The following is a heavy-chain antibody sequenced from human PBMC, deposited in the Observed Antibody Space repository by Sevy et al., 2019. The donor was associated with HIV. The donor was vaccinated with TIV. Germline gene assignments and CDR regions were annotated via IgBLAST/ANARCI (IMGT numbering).Heavy chain of an antibody. CDR2: LKSVESST. CDR1: GFPLSGYW. J-gene: IGHJ4*02. D-gene: IGHD6-13*01. V-gene: IGHV3-74*01. Sequence: GGYLRLSCAASGFPLSGYWMHWVRQVPGEGLVWLSRLKSVESSTTYADSVKGRFTVSRDNAKNMVYLQMNSLRAEDVDVYYCPREASSWYGVDYWGQGTLVTVSS. CDR3: PREASSWYGVDY.